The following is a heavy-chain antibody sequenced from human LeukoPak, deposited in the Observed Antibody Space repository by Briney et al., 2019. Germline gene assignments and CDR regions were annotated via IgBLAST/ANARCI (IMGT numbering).Heavy chain of an antibody. J-gene: IGHJ4*02. V-gene: IGHV1-18*01. CDR3: ARENFTMIVSDY. CDR2: ISAYNGNT. Sequence: GASVTVSCKASGYTFTSYGISWVRQAPGQGLEWMGWISAYNGNTNYAQKLQGRVTMTAVTSTSTAYMELRSLRSDDTAVYYCARENFTMIVSDYWGQGTLVTVSS. D-gene: IGHD3-22*01. CDR1: GYTFTSYG.